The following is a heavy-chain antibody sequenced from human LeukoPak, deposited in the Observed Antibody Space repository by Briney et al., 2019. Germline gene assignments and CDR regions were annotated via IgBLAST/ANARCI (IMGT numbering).Heavy chain of an antibody. J-gene: IGHJ3*02. V-gene: IGHV1-69*06. D-gene: IGHD3-10*01. CDR3: ARDAHYYGSGSYYTDAFDI. CDR1: GGTFSSYA. CDR2: IIPIFGTA. Sequence: SVKVSCKASGGTFSSYATSWVRQAPAQGLEWMGGIIPIFGTANYAQEFQGRVTITADKTTSTAYMELSSLRSEDTAVYYCARDAHYYGSGSYYTDAFDIWGQGTMVTVSS.